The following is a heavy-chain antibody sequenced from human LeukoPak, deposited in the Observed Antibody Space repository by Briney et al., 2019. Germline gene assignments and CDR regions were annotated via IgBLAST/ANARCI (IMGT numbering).Heavy chain of an antibody. V-gene: IGHV4-59*12. CDR1: GGSISSYY. D-gene: IGHD4-11*01. CDR2: IYYSGST. CDR3: AYSTLYYYYYMDV. Sequence: PSETLSLTCTVSGGSISSYYWSWVRQPPGKGLEWVGYIYYSGSTNYNPSLKSRVTMSVDTSKNQFSLKLSSVTAADTAVYYCAYSTLYYYYYMDVWGKGTTVTVSS. J-gene: IGHJ6*03.